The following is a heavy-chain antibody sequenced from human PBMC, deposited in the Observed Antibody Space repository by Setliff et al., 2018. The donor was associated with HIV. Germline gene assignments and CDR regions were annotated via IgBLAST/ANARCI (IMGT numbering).Heavy chain of an antibody. CDR2: IYYTGST. Sequence: PSETLSLTCTVSGGSISSDSYYWGWIRQPPGKGLEWIGSIYYTGSTYYNPSLKSRVTISVDTSKNQFSLKVSSVTAADTAVYYCARASDMLTAYYDHFDYWGQGTLVTVSS. J-gene: IGHJ4*02. CDR1: GGSISSDSYY. CDR3: ARASDMLTAYYDHFDY. D-gene: IGHD3-9*01. V-gene: IGHV4-39*01.